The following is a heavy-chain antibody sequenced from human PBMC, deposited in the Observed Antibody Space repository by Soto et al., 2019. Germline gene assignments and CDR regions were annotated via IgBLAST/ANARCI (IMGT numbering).Heavy chain of an antibody. Sequence: AAVNVSCKSSGYTFTSYGISWVRQAPGQGLEWMGWISAYNGNTNYAQKLQGRVTMTTDTSTSTAYMELRSLRSDDTAVYYCATPFKYRSGENVYYHYGMDVWGQGTTVTVSS. D-gene: IGHD6-19*01. V-gene: IGHV1-18*01. CDR1: GYTFTSYG. CDR3: ATPFKYRSGENVYYHYGMDV. J-gene: IGHJ6*01. CDR2: ISAYNGNT.